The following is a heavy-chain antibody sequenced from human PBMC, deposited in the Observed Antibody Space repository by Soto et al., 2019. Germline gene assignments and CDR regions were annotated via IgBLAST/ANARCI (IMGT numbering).Heavy chain of an antibody. Sequence: GGSLRLSCVASGFTFSTYAMTWVRQAPGKGLEWVSTIRTVEGRTHYADSVSGRFTISRDNFKNTLYLQMESLRAEDTAVYFCAKDSWGGAFAQDFDSWGHGTLVTVSS. J-gene: IGHJ4*01. CDR3: AKDSWGGAFAQDFDS. V-gene: IGHV3-23*01. CDR1: GFTFSTYA. D-gene: IGHD3-16*01. CDR2: IRTVEGRT.